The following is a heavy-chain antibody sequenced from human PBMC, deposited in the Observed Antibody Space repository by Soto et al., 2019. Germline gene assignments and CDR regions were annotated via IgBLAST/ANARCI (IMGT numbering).Heavy chain of an antibody. CDR1: GFTFSDHY. D-gene: IGHD6-13*01. Sequence: PGGSLRLSCAASGFTFSDHYMSWIPQSPGKGLEWGSYISSSGSNIYYADSVKGRFTISRDNAKNSLYLQMKSLRAEDTAVYYCARVSSSWWDYWGQGTLVTVSS. J-gene: IGHJ4*02. CDR2: ISSSGSNI. CDR3: ARVSSSWWDY. V-gene: IGHV3-11*01.